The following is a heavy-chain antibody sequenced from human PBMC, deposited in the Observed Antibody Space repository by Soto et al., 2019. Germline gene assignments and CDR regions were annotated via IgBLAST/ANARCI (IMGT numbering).Heavy chain of an antibody. V-gene: IGHV1-69*06. D-gene: IGHD3-10*01. CDR3: ARDYGSGSYRFDY. CDR1: GGTFSSYA. CDR2: IIPIFGTA. Sequence: SVKVSCKASGGTFSSYAISWVRQAPGQGLEWMGGIIPIFGTANYAQKFQGRVTITADKSTSTAYMELSSLRSEDTAVYYCARDYGSGSYRFDYWGQGTLVTVSS. J-gene: IGHJ4*02.